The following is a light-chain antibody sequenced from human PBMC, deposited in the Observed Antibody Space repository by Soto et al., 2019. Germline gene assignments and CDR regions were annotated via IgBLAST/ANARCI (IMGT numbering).Light chain of an antibody. CDR2: EVT. CDR1: RSDVGAYNY. CDR3: SSFTSRFTFV. J-gene: IGLJ1*01. Sequence: QSPLTQPASVSVSPGQSIAISCTGTRSDVGAYNYVSWYQQHPGKAPKLMISEVTNRPSGVSDRFSGSKSGNTASLTISGLQAEDEADYYCSSFTSRFTFVFGTGTKV. V-gene: IGLV2-14*01.